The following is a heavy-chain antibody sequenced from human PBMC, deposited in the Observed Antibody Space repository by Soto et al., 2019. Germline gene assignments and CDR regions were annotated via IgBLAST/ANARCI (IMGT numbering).Heavy chain of an antibody. D-gene: IGHD3-9*01. CDR3: ARSYYDLLTGYSQYAFDI. V-gene: IGHV1-3*01. CDR1: GYTFSNYA. J-gene: IGHJ3*02. Sequence: ASVKVSCKASGYTFSNYAMHWVRQAPGERLERMGWINAGNGNTKYSQKFQGRVTITRDTSASTGYMELSSLRSEHTAAYYCARSYYDLLTGYSQYAFDIWGQETVVTVSS. CDR2: INAGNGNT.